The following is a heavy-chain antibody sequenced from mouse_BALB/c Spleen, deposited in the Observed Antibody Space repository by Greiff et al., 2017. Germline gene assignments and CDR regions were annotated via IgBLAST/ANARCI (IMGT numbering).Heavy chain of an antibody. J-gene: IGHJ4*01. CDR2: INPYNDGT. CDR3: ASSIYDGYYYAMDY. D-gene: IGHD2-3*01. V-gene: IGHV1-14*01. Sequence: QLVESGPELVKPGASVKMSCKASGYTFTSYVMHWVKQKPGQGLEWIGYINPYNDGTKYNEKFKGKATLTSDKSSSTAYMELSSLTSEDSAVYYCASSIYDGYYYAMDYWGQGTSVTVSS. CDR1: GYTFTSYV.